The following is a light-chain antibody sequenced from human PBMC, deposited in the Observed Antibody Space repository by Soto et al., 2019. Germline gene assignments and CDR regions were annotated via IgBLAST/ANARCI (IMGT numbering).Light chain of an antibody. CDR3: QQYENWPPWT. J-gene: IGKJ1*01. CDR2: GAS. Sequence: EVVMTQSPATLSVSPGERATLSCRASQSVSNKLAWYQQKPGQVPRLLIYGASTRADGIPARFSGSGSGTEFTLTISSLQSEDLGAYYCQQYENWPPWTFGQGTKVDIK. V-gene: IGKV3-15*01. CDR1: QSVSNK.